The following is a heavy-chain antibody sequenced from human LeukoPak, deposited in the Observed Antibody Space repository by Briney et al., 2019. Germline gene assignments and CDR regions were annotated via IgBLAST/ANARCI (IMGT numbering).Heavy chain of an antibody. CDR3: ARHPRDIVVVPAAMETTNWFDP. CDR2: INPNSGST. J-gene: IGHJ5*02. V-gene: IGHV1-2*06. D-gene: IGHD2-2*01. Sequence: ASVKVSCKASGYTFTGYYMHWVRQAPGQGLEWIGRINPNSGSTNYAQKFQGRVTMTRDTSISTAYMELSRLRSDDTAVYYCARHPRDIVVVPAAMETTNWFDPWGQGTLVTVSS. CDR1: GYTFTGYY.